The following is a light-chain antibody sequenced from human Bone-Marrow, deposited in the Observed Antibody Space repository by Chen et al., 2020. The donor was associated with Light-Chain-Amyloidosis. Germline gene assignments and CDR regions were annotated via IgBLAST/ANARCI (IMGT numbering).Light chain of an antibody. V-gene: IGKV1-39*01. CDR2: AAS. J-gene: IGKJ4*01. CDR1: QSISRY. Sequence: DIQLTQSPSSLSASVGDRVTITCRASQSISRYLNWYQQKPGKAPKLLISAASTLHSGVPSRVSVSGSGTDFTLTISSLQPEDFATYYCQQSFTTPSFGGGTKMEIK. CDR3: QQSFTTPS.